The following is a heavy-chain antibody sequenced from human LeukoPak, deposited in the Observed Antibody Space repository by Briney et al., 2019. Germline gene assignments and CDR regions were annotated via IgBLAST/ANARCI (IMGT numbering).Heavy chain of an antibody. V-gene: IGHV4-59*01. Sequence: ASETLSLTCTVSGVSISSYYWSWIRQPPGKGLELIGYIYYSGSTSYNPSLKSRVTISIDTSKNQLSLKLSSVTAADTAVYYCARFSVAAAGTGWFDPWGQGTLVTVS. CDR3: ARFSVAAAGTGWFDP. CDR2: IYYSGST. D-gene: IGHD6-13*01. CDR1: GVSISSYY. J-gene: IGHJ5*02.